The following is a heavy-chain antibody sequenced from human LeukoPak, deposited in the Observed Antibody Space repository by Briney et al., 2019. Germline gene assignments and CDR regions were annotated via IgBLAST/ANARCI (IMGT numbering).Heavy chain of an antibody. CDR2: ISGRGGST. Sequence: GGSLRLSCAASGFTFSSYAMSWVRQAPGKGLEWVSAISGRGGSTYYADSVKGRFTISRDNSKNTLYLQMNSLRAEDTAVYYCAKGHYYDSSGYTEYYFDYWGQGTLVTVSS. D-gene: IGHD3-22*01. CDR3: AKGHYYDSSGYTEYYFDY. V-gene: IGHV3-23*01. CDR1: GFTFSSYA. J-gene: IGHJ4*02.